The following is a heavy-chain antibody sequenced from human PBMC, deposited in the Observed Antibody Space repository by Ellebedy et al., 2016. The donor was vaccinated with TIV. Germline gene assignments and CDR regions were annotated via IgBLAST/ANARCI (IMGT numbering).Heavy chain of an antibody. CDR2: IYPGDSDT. J-gene: IGHJ3*02. V-gene: IGHV5-51*01. D-gene: IGHD3-10*01. Sequence: GESLKISXKGSGYSFTSYWIGWVRQMPGKGLEWMGIIYPGDSDTRYSPSFQGQVTISADKSISTAYLQWSSLKASDTAMYYCARQMGILWFGESDAFDIWGQGTMVTVSS. CDR3: ARQMGILWFGESDAFDI. CDR1: GYSFTSYW.